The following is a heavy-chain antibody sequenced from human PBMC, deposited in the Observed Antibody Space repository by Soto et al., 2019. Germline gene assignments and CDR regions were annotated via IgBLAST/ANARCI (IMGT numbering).Heavy chain of an antibody. V-gene: IGHV4-39*07. J-gene: IGHJ4*02. Sequence: PSETLSLTCTVSGDSISTTTYYWAWIRQPPGKGQEWIGSIIYTGSTYYNPSLQSRVTISVDTSRNQFSLKLSSVTAADTAVYYCARGVPAGDFDYWGQGTLVTVSS. CDR2: IIYTGST. CDR3: ARGVPAGDFDY. D-gene: IGHD2-21*02. CDR1: GDSISTTTYY.